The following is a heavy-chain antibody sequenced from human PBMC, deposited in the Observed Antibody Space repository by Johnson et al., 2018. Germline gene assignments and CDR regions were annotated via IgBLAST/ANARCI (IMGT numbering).Heavy chain of an antibody. V-gene: IGHV1-69*14. CDR3: ARPGYWSGGSCRASDYMDV. CDR2: IIPIFGPA. Sequence: QVQLVQSGAEVKKPGSSXKVSCKASGGTFSSYAISWVRQAPGQGLEWMGGIIPIFGPAHYAQKCQGRVTITADKSPSTAYIELSSLRSEDTAVYYWARPGYWSGGSCRASDYMDVWGKGTTVTVSS. J-gene: IGHJ6*03. CDR1: GGTFSSYA. D-gene: IGHD2-15*01.